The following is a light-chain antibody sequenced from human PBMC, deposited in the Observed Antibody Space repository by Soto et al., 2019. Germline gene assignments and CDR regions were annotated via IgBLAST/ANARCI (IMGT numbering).Light chain of an antibody. CDR2: GAS. V-gene: IGKV3-15*01. J-gene: IGKJ1*01. CDR1: RSVRSN. CDR3: QQYNYWPGT. Sequence: EIVIRPSPSTLSVSPGDRVTLSCKASRSVRSNLAWYQQKPGQAPRLLISGASTRATGITDRFSGSGSGTEFTLTINSLQSEDFAVYYCQQYNYWPGTFGQGTKVDIK.